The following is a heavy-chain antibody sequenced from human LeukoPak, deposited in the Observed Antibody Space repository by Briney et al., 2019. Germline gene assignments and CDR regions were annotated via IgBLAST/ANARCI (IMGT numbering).Heavy chain of an antibody. Sequence: SETLSLTCTVSGCSISSYYWSWIQQPPGKGLEWIGYIYYSGSTNYNPSLKSRVTISVDTSKNQFSLKLSSVTAADTAVYYCASLGYSYGSDFDYWGQGTLVTVSS. CDR1: GCSISSYY. CDR3: ASLGYSYGSDFDY. V-gene: IGHV4-59*08. D-gene: IGHD5-18*01. J-gene: IGHJ4*02. CDR2: IYYSGST.